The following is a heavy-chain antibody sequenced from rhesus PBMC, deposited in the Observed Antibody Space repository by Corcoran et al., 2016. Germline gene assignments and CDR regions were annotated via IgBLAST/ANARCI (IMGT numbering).Heavy chain of an antibody. CDR2: IYCSSTST. Sequence: QLQLQESGPGLVKPSETLSLTCAVSGGSISDSYRWSWIRQPPGKGLEWIWYIYCSSTSTNFNPPLKSRVTISKDTSKNQFSLKQSCVTAADTAVDYCARVVMTTVAGVDFDYWGQGVLVTVSS. J-gene: IGHJ4*01. CDR1: GGSISDSYR. V-gene: IGHV4S10*01. D-gene: IGHD4-29*01. CDR3: ARVVMTTVAGVDFDY.